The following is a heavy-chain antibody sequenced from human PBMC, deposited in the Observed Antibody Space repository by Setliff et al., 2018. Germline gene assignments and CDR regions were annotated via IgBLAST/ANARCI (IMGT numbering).Heavy chain of an antibody. V-gene: IGHV4-61*02. CDR1: GDSISSRRNY. D-gene: IGHD1-20*01. CDR3: ARGRNIKLRLLDS. J-gene: IGHJ4*02. CDR2: INTSGST. Sequence: PSETLSLTCTVSGDSISSRRNYWSWIRQPAGKGLQWIGRINTSGSTKYNPSLKSRVTMSVDTSKNQFSLKLSAVTAADTGLYYCARGRNIKLRLLDSWGQGKLVTVSS.